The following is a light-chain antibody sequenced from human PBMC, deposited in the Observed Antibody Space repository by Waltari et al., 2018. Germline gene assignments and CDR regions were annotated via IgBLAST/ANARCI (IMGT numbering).Light chain of an antibody. J-gene: IGKJ1*01. CDR1: QSVLYSSNNKNY. V-gene: IGKV4-1*01. Sequence: DIVLTQSPDSLAVSLGEGATINCRSSQSVLYSSNNKNYLAWYQHKPGQPPKLLIYWASIRVYGVPDRFRGSESGTEFTLAISSLQAEDVAVYYCQQYYSNPLTFGQGTKVEI. CDR3: QQYYSNPLT. CDR2: WAS.